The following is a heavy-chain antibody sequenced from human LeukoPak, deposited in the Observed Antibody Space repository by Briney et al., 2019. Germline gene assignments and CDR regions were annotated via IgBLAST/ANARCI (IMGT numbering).Heavy chain of an antibody. Sequence: SETLSLTCTVSGGSISSGGYYWGWIRQPPGKGLEWIGSIYYSGSTYYNPSLKSRVTISVDTSKNQFSLKLSSVTAADTAVYYCASQPEYSSSSGLFDYWGQGTLVTVSS. CDR2: IYYSGST. V-gene: IGHV4-39*01. CDR1: GGSISSGGYY. CDR3: ASQPEYSSSSGLFDY. J-gene: IGHJ4*02. D-gene: IGHD6-6*01.